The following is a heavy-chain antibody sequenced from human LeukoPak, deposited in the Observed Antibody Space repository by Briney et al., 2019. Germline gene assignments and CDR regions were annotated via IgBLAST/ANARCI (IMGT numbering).Heavy chain of an antibody. V-gene: IGHV4-39*01. J-gene: IGHJ4*02. D-gene: IGHD3-10*01. CDR1: GGSISSSSYY. CDR3: ARHRYNYYGSGSYYPLDY. CDR2: IYYSGST. Sequence: SETLSLTCTVSGGSISSSSYYWGWIRQPPGKGLEWIGSIYYSGSTYYNPSLKSQVTISVDTSKNQFSLKLSSVTAADTAVYYCARHRYNYYGSGSYYPLDYWGQGTLVTVSS.